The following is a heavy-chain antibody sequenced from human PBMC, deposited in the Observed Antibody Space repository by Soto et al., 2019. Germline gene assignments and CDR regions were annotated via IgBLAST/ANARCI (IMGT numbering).Heavy chain of an antibody. V-gene: IGHV1-8*01. Sequence: ASVKVSCKASGYTFNSYDSKWVRQANGQGLEWMGWMNPNSGNTGYAQKFQGRVTMTRNTSTSTVYMELSSLISEDTAEYYCAREGLGYYDSSGYHFDYWGQGTLVTVSS. J-gene: IGHJ4*02. CDR2: MNPNSGNT. D-gene: IGHD3-22*01. CDR3: AREGLGYYDSSGYHFDY. CDR1: GYTFNSYD.